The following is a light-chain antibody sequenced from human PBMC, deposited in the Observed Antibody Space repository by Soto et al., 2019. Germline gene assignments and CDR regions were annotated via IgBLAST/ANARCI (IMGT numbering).Light chain of an antibody. CDR2: EIS. CDR1: SSDVGGYNF. J-gene: IGLJ3*02. Sequence: QSVLTQPASVSGSPGQAITISCTGTSSDVGGYNFVSWYQQYPGKAPKLMIFEISDRPSGVSNRFSGSKSGNTASLTISGLQAEDEADYYCSSYTSNTTRVFGGGTKLPS. V-gene: IGLV2-14*01. CDR3: SSYTSNTTRV.